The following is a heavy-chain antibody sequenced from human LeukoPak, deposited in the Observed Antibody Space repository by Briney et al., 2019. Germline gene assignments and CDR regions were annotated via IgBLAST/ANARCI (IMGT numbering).Heavy chain of an antibody. CDR3: AKGGTADAFDI. V-gene: IGHV3-53*01. Sequence: GGSLRLSCAASGFIVNTNYMNWVRQAPGKGLEWVSVVYADGATYYADSVKGRFTVSRDNSKNTLYLQMNGLRAEDTAVYYCAKGGTADAFDIWGQGTMVTVSS. J-gene: IGHJ3*02. CDR2: VYADGAT. CDR1: GFIVNTNY.